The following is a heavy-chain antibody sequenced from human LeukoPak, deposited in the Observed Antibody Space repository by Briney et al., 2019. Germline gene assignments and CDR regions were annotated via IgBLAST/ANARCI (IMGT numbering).Heavy chain of an antibody. Sequence: SETLSLTCTVSGGSISSFVWNWIRQPPGEGLEWIGYISYSGITNHNPSVQSRVSISVDTSKNQFSLRLSSVTAADTAVYYCARGGSRQNFYYSGLDVWGQGTTVTVSS. CDR1: GGSISSFV. D-gene: IGHD3-10*01. CDR2: ISYSGIT. CDR3: ARGGSRQNFYYSGLDV. V-gene: IGHV4-59*01. J-gene: IGHJ6*02.